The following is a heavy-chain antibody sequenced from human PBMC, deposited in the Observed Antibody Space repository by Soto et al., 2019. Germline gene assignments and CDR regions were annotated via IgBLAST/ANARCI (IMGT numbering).Heavy chain of an antibody. J-gene: IGHJ4*02. Sequence: SVKVSCKASGFTFTSSAVQWVRQARGQRLEWIGWIVVGSGNTNYAQKFQERVTITRDMSTSTAYMELSSLRSEDTAVYYCAEAPFSSGYYSYFDYWGQGTLVTVSS. CDR3: AEAPFSSGYYSYFDY. D-gene: IGHD3-22*01. V-gene: IGHV1-58*01. CDR2: IVVGSGNT. CDR1: GFTFTSSA.